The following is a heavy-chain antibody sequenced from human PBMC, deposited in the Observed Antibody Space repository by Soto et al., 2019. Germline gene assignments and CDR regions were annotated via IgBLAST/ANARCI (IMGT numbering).Heavy chain of an antibody. J-gene: IGHJ4*02. CDR3: ARDVGGEATILD. CDR1: GGSFSNFV. Sequence: QVQLVQSGAEVKKPGSSVKVSCKASGGSFSNFVISWVRQAPGQGLEWMGVIIPNFGTTNWAQKCQGKVTITEDETTRTAYLELSGLTSEDTGVYYCARDVGGEATILDWGQGNRVTVSS. V-gene: IGHV1-69*01. D-gene: IGHD5-12*01. CDR2: IIPNFGTT.